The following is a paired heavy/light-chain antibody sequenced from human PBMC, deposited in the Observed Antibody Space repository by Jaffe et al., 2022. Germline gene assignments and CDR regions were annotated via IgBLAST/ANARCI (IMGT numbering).Heavy chain of an antibody. CDR2: ISGSGDSS. CDR1: GFTFSSYA. D-gene: IGHD4-17*01. Sequence: EVQMLESGGGLVQPGGSLRLSCAASGFTFSSYALAWVRQAPGKGLEWVSTISGSGDSSYYIHSVKGRFTISRDNSKNTLYLQVNSLRAEDTAIYYCAKPPTVTSSGYWGQGTLVTVSS. V-gene: IGHV3-23*01. J-gene: IGHJ4*02. CDR3: AKPPTVTSSGY.
Light chain of an antibody. CDR3: QQYSTILGT. CDR1: QTISHW. Sequence: DIQMTQSPSTLSASVGDRVTISCRASQTISHWLAWYQQKPGKAPKLLIYQASTLENGVPSRFSGSGSGTEFTLTISSLQPDDFATYYCQQYSTILGTFGQGTKVEIK. CDR2: QAS. J-gene: IGKJ1*01. V-gene: IGKV1-5*03.